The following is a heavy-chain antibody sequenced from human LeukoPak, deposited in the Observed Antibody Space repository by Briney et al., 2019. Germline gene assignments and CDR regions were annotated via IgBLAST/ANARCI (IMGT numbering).Heavy chain of an antibody. V-gene: IGHV1-46*01. CDR2: INPSGGST. J-gene: IGHJ6*04. Sequence: ASVKVSFKASGYTFTSYYMHWVRQAPGQGLEWMGIINPSGGSTSYAQKFQGRVTMTRDTSTSTVYMELSSLRSEDTAVYYCAREPGIGIAVAGPMDVWGKGTTVTVSS. D-gene: IGHD6-19*01. CDR1: GYTFTSYY. CDR3: AREPGIGIAVAGPMDV.